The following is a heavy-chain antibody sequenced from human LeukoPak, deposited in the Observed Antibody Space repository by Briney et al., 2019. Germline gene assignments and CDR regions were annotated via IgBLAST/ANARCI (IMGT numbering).Heavy chain of an antibody. CDR2: INTITGNP. Sequence: GASVKVSCKASGYTFNNHAMSWVRQAPGQGLEWVGWINTITGNPTYAQGFTGRFVFSLDTSVSTAYLQISSLKAEDTAVYYCARGTVFGTSAARGSPPSDYSSSWYFDYWGQGTLVTVSS. CDR3: ARGTVFGTSAARGSPPSDYSSSWYFDY. V-gene: IGHV7-4-1*02. J-gene: IGHJ4*02. CDR1: GYTFNNHA. D-gene: IGHD6-13*01.